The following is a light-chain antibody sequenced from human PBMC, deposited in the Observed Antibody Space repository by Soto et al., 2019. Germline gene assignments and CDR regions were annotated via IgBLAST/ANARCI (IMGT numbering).Light chain of an antibody. J-gene: IGLJ1*01. CDR2: EVS. V-gene: IGLV2-8*01. Sequence: QSALTQPPSASGSPGQSVTISCTGTSSDVGGYNYVSWYQQHPGKAPKLMISEVSKRPSGVPDRFSGSKSGNTASLTVSGLQAEDEADYYCAAWDDGLFVFGSGTKLTVL. CDR3: AAWDDGLFV. CDR1: SSDVGGYNY.